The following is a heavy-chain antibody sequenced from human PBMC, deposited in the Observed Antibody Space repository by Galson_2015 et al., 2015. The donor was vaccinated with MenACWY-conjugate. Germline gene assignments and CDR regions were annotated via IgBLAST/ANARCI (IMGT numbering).Heavy chain of an antibody. J-gene: IGHJ4*02. Sequence: SLRLSCAASGFTFSNYGMHWVRQAPGKGLEWLAVKSYDGSDNYYADSGKGRFTISRDNSKNKLYLQMNSLSAEDTTVYYCAKGALQLMNYYFDYRGRGTLVTASS. D-gene: IGHD1-1*01. CDR3: AKGALQLMNYYFDY. V-gene: IGHV3-30*18. CDR2: KSYDGSDN. CDR1: GFTFSNYG.